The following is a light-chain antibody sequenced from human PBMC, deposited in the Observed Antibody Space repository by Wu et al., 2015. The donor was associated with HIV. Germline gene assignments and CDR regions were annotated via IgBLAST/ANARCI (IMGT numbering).Light chain of an antibody. CDR3: QQYNDYRWT. Sequence: ELVMTQSPATLSVSPGERATLSCRASESVRSKLAWYQQKPGQAPRLLIYGASTRATGIPARFSGSGSETEFTLTISSLQFEDFAVYYCQQYNDYRWTFGQGTRVDIK. J-gene: IGKJ1*01. V-gene: IGKV3-15*01. CDR1: ESVRSK. CDR2: GAS.